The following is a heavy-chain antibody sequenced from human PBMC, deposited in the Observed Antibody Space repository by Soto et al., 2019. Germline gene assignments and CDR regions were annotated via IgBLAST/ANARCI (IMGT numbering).Heavy chain of an antibody. D-gene: IGHD6-13*01. J-gene: IGHJ5*02. CDR1: GFTFSSYG. V-gene: IGHV3-30*18. Sequence: GGSLRLSCAASGFTFSSYGMHWVRQAPGKGLEWVAVISYDGSNKYYADSVKGRFTISRDNSKNTLYLQMNSLRAEDTAVYYCAKRTFALSAAGELRGWFDPWGQGTLVTVSS. CDR3: AKRTFALSAAGELRGWFDP. CDR2: ISYDGSNK.